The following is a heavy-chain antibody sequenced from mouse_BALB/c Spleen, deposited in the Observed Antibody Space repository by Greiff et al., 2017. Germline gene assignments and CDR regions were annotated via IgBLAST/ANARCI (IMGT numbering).Heavy chain of an antibody. CDR3: ARSDSSGYVGNINDSMDD. D-gene: IGHD3-2*01. Sequence: EVKLQESGPGLVKPSQSLSLTCTVTGYSITSDYAWNWIRQFPGNKLEWMDYISYSGSTSYNPSLKSRISITRDTSKNPFFLQLNSVTTEDTATYYCARSDSSGYVGNINDSMDDWGQGTTVTVSS. CDR2: ISYSGST. CDR1: GYSITSDYA. J-gene: IGHJ4*01. V-gene: IGHV3-2*02.